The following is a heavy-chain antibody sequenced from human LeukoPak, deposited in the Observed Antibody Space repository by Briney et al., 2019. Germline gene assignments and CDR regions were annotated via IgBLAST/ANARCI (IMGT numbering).Heavy chain of an antibody. CDR3: ARDFGTTGWHTFDY. D-gene: IGHD6-19*01. CDR2: TYYRSKWYN. J-gene: IGHJ4*02. Sequence: SQTLSLTCVVSGDSVSSKNGAWNWIGQSPSRGLEWLGRTYYRSKWYNDYAESMEGRMTISQDTSKNQYSLHLNSVTPDDTAVYYCARDFGTTGWHTFDYWGQGTLVTVSS. CDR1: GDSVSSKNGA. V-gene: IGHV6-1*01.